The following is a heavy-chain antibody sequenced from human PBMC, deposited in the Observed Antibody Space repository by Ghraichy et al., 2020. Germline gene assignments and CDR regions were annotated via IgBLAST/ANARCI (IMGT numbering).Heavy chain of an antibody. J-gene: IGHJ6*02. CDR3: AKNVEPRRHSSYNNYGMDV. CDR2: INHDGSEK. CDR1: GFAFSGYW. Sequence: GESLNISCAASGFAFSGYWMSWVRQAPGKGLEWVASINHDGSEKNYVDSVKGRFTISRDNAQNLVYLQMNSLRGEDTAVYYCAKNVEPRRHSSYNNYGMDVWGQGTAVTVSS. V-gene: IGHV3-7*01. D-gene: IGHD6-6*01.